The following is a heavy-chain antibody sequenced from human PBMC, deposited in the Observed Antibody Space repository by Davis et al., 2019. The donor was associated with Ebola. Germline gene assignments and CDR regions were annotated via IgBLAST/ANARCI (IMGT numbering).Heavy chain of an antibody. CDR3: ARTYCSGGSCYPQTNWFDP. Sequence: PSETLSLTCTVSGGSISSGDYYWSWIRQPPGKGLEWIGYIYYSGSTYYNPSLKSRVTISVDTSKNQFSLKLSSVTAADTAVYYCARTYCSGGSCYPQTNWFDPWGQGTLVTVSS. J-gene: IGHJ5*02. V-gene: IGHV4-30-4*02. CDR2: IYYSGST. D-gene: IGHD2-15*01. CDR1: GGSISSGDYY.